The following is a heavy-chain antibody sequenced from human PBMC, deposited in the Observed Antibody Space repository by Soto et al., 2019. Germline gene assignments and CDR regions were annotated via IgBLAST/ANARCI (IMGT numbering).Heavy chain of an antibody. D-gene: IGHD1-26*01. V-gene: IGHV3-9*01. CDR3: VKGRGSYFVYFGLDV. Sequence: EVQLVESGGGLVQPGRSLRLSCVASGFTFDDYAMHWVRQTPGKGLECVSSIAWNGGSTAYADSVKGRFTISRDNARNSLYLQMNSLRPEDTALYYCVKGRGSYFVYFGLDVWGQGTTVTVSS. CDR1: GFTFDDYA. J-gene: IGHJ6*02. CDR2: IAWNGGST.